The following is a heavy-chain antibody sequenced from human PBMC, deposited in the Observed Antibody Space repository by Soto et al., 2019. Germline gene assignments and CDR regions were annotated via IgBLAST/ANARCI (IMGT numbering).Heavy chain of an antibody. V-gene: IGHV1-69*06. CDR2: IIPSYDRT. Sequence: QVLLLQSGSEVKKPGSSVKVSCKASGDAFQSYAIHWVRQAPGQGLEYMGRIIPSYDRTKYAKKSHGRLKVAADMDTSTVYMELSSLRSEEPAVYYCARDPTNDYGDNTFDYWGQGTKVIVSS. J-gene: IGHJ4*02. CDR1: GDAFQSYA. CDR3: ARDPTNDYGDNTFDY. D-gene: IGHD4-17*01.